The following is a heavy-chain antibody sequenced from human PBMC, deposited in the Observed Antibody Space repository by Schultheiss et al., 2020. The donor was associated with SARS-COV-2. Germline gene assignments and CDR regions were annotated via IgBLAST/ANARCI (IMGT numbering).Heavy chain of an antibody. Sequence: SETLSLTCTVSGGSISSSSYYWGWIRQPPGKGLEWIGSIYYSGSTYYNPSLKSRVTISVDTSKNQFSLKLSSVTAADTAVYYCARQDCSGGSCYSLFDYWGQGTLVTVSS. J-gene: IGHJ4*02. D-gene: IGHD2-15*01. V-gene: IGHV4-39*01. CDR2: IYYSGST. CDR1: GGSISSSSYY. CDR3: ARQDCSGGSCYSLFDY.